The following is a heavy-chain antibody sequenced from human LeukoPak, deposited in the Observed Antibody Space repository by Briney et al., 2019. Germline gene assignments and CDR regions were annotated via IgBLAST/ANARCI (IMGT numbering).Heavy chain of an antibody. V-gene: IGHV2-5*02. D-gene: IGHD3-22*01. Sequence: SGPTLVNPTPTLTLTCTFSGFSLDTDGVAVGWIRQPPGQALEWLSLIYWDDDKRYSASLKARLTITKDTSKKQVVLTMSNLDPADTAIYYCAHRNYDSIGVFDYWGQGTLVSVSS. J-gene: IGHJ4*02. CDR3: AHRNYDSIGVFDY. CDR1: GFSLDTDGVA. CDR2: IYWDDDK.